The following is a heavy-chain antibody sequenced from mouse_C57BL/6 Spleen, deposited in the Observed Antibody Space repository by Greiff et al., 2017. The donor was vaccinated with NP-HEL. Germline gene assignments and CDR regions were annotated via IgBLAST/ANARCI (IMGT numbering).Heavy chain of an antibody. CDR1: GYTFTTYP. J-gene: IGHJ1*03. D-gene: IGHD1-1*01. Sequence: QVQLQQSGAELVKPGASVKMSCKASGYTFTTYPIEWMKQNHGKSLEWIGNFHPYNDDTKYNEKFKGKATLTVEKSSSTVYLELRRLTSDDSAVYYCARRGLPTTVVAPYFDVWGTGTTVTVSS. CDR2: FHPYNDDT. V-gene: IGHV1-47*01. CDR3: ARRGLPTTVVAPYFDV.